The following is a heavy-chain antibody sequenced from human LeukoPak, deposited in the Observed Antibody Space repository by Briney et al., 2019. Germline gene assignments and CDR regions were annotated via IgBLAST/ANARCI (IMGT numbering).Heavy chain of an antibody. D-gene: IGHD3-9*01. V-gene: IGHV4-39*01. CDR3: ASPYYDILTGYYSWFDY. Sequence: SETLSLTCTVSVDSITSSSYYWAWIRQPPGRGLEWIGSIFYSGNTYYNPSLKSRVTMSVDTSKNQFSLKLSSVTAADTAVYYCASPYYDILTGYYSWFDYWGQGTLVTVSS. J-gene: IGHJ4*02. CDR2: IFYSGNT. CDR1: VDSITSSSYY.